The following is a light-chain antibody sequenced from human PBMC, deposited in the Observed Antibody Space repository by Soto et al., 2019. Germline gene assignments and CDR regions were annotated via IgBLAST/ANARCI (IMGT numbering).Light chain of an antibody. CDR1: SSNIGTNY. CDR2: STD. CDR3: AAWDDSLSGPV. J-gene: IGLJ2*01. V-gene: IGLV1-47*01. Sequence: QSVLTQSPSASGTPGQRVTVSCSGSSSNIGTNYVYWYQQLPGTAPNVPIYSTDKRPSGVPDRFSGSKSGTSASLAISGLRSEDEADYYCAAWDDSLSGPVFGGGTKLTVL.